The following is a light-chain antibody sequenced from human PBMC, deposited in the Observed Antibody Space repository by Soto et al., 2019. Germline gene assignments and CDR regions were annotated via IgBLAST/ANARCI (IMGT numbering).Light chain of an antibody. CDR2: SAS. J-gene: IGKJ2*01. V-gene: IGKV3-20*01. CDR3: QQYSGRGMYT. Sequence: EIVLTQSPGTLSLSPGEGATLSCRASQSVSSTYLAWYQHKPGQAPRLLIYSASRRASGIPDRFSGSGSGTDFTLTINRLEPEDFAEYYCQQYSGRGMYTFGQGTKLEIK. CDR1: QSVSSTY.